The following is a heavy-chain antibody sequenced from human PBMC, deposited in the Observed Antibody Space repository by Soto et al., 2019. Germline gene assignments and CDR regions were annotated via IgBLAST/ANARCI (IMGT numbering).Heavy chain of an antibody. D-gene: IGHD3-22*01. Sequence: SETLSLTCAVSGYSISSGYYWGWIRQPPGKGPEWIGSIFHSGIIYYNPSLKSRVTISVDTSKNQFSLKLSSVTAADTAVYYCARVGSSGWSPDYWGQGTLVTVSS. CDR1: GYSISSGYY. CDR3: ARVGSSGWSPDY. CDR2: IFHSGII. V-gene: IGHV4-38-2*01. J-gene: IGHJ4*02.